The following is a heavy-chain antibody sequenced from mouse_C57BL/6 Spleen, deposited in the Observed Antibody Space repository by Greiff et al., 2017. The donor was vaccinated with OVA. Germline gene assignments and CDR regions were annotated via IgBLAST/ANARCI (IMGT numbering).Heavy chain of an antibody. Sequence: VQLKESGAELVKPGASVKISCKASGYAFSSYWMNWVKQRPGKGLEWIGQIYPGDGDTNYNGKFKGKATLTADKSSSTAYMQLSSLTSEDSAVYFCAGHYYGSPAWFAYWGQGTLVTVSA. CDR2: IYPGDGDT. V-gene: IGHV1-80*01. CDR1: GYAFSSYW. CDR3: AGHYYGSPAWFAY. D-gene: IGHD1-1*01. J-gene: IGHJ3*01.